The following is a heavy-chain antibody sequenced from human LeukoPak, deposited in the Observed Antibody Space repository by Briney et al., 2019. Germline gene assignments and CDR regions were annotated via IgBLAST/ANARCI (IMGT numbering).Heavy chain of an antibody. D-gene: IGHD6-6*01. V-gene: IGHV4-59*01. J-gene: IGHJ4*02. CDR2: IYYSGST. CDR1: GGSISSYY. Sequence: SETLSLTCTVSGGSISSYYRSWIRQPPGKGLEWIGYIYYSGSTNYNPSLKSRVTISVDTSKNQFSLKLSSVTAADTAVYYCARGVHGRSYYFDYWGQGTLVTVSS. CDR3: ARGVHGRSYYFDY.